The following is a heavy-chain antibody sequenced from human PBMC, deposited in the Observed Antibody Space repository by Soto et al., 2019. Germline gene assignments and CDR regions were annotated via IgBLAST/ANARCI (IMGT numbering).Heavy chain of an antibody. CDR2: ISGSGGST. V-gene: IGHV3-23*01. D-gene: IGHD5-18*01. CDR1: GFTFRSYA. J-gene: IGHJ4*02. Sequence: EVQLLESGGGLVQPGGSLRLSCAASGFTFRSYAMSWVRQAPGKGLEWGSAISGSGGSTYYADSWKGRFTISRDNSKNTLYLQMSGLRAEDTAVYYCAKPERPDDYSYGYMACFDYWGQGTLVTVSS. CDR3: AKPERPDDYSYGYMACFDY.